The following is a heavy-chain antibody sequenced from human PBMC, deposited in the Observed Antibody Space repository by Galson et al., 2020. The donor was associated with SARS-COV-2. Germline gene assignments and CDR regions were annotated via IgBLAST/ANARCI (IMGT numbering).Heavy chain of an antibody. D-gene: IGHD5-18*01. Sequence: SETLSLTCSASGRSIKCGCSSWTWILQPPGKGRECIGHIYQSGATHYNPSPKSPLTISVDRSKTQLSLKLTSVTSADTAVYFCARRYTFGLSPFWFFDLWGRGTLVTVSS. J-gene: IGHJ2*01. CDR1: GRSIKCGCSS. CDR3: ARRYTFGLSPFWFFDL. CDR2: IYQSGAT. V-gene: IGHV4-30-2*01.